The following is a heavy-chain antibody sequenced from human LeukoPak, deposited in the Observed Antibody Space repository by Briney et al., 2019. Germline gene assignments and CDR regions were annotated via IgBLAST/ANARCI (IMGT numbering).Heavy chain of an antibody. Sequence: SVKVSCKAPGGTFSSYAISWVRQAPGQGLEWMGGIIPIFGTANYAQKFQGRVTITADESTSTAYMELSSLRSEDTAVYYCARSDSGYSYGWYYFDYWGRGTLVTVSS. CDR1: GGTFSSYA. J-gene: IGHJ4*02. D-gene: IGHD5-18*01. CDR2: IIPIFGTA. V-gene: IGHV1-69*13. CDR3: ARSDSGYSYGWYYFDY.